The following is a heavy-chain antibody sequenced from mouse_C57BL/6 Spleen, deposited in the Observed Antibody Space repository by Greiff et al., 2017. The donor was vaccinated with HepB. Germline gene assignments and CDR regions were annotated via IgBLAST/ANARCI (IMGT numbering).Heavy chain of an antibody. D-gene: IGHD1-1*01. V-gene: IGHV1-15*01. J-gene: IGHJ2*01. Sequence: QVTLKESGAELVRPGASVTLSCKASGYTFTDYEMHWVKQTPVHGLEWIGAIDPETGGTAYNQKFKGKAILTADKSSSTAYMELRSLTSEDSAVYYCTGYGSSYEGFDYWGQGTTLTVSS. CDR2: IDPETGGT. CDR1: GYTFTDYE. CDR3: TGYGSSYEGFDY.